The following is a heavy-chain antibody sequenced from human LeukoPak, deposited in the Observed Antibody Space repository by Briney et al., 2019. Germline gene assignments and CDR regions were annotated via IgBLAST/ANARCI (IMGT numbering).Heavy chain of an antibody. V-gene: IGHV3-74*01. J-gene: IGHJ4*02. CDR1: GFTFSNYW. CDR2: INCDGIST. CDR3: ERDVGNFDY. Sequence: PGGSVRLSCAASGFTFSNYWMHWVRQAPGKGLVWVSRINCDGISTGYADSVRGRFTVSRDNAKKTLYLQMNRMTAEATAVYYCERDVGNFDYWGQGTLVTVSS.